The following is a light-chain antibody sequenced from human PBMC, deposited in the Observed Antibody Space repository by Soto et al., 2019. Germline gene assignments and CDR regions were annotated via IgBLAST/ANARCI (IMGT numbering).Light chain of an antibody. CDR2: KAS. V-gene: IGKV1-5*03. J-gene: IGKJ4*01. CDR3: QQYATYPLT. Sequence: GDRVTIPCRASQSISTWLAWYQQKPGKAPNLLIYKASTLKSGVPSRFSGSGSGTEFTLTISSLQPDDFATYYCQQYATYPLTFGGGTSVEIK. CDR1: QSISTW.